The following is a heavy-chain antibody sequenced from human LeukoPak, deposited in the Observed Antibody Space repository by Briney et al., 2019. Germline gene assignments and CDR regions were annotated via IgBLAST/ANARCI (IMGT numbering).Heavy chain of an antibody. J-gene: IGHJ4*02. CDR2: ISAGGGGS. Sequence: GGSLRLSCAASRFTFSSYAMSWVRQAPGKGLEWVSSISAGGGGSYYADSVQGRFTISRDTSKNTLYLQMNSLRAEGTAVYYCAKGGRMVRGVIVTNYYFDYWGQGTLVTVSS. CDR3: AKGGRMVRGVIVTNYYFDY. V-gene: IGHV3-23*01. CDR1: RFTFSSYA. D-gene: IGHD3-10*01.